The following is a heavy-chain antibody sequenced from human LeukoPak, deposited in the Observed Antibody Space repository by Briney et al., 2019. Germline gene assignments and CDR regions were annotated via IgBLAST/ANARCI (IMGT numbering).Heavy chain of an antibody. V-gene: IGHV4-31*03. CDR3: ARYGGNAHDY. D-gene: IGHD4-23*01. CDR2: IYYSGTT. J-gene: IGHJ4*02. Sequence: PSETLSLTCTVSGGSISSGDYYWSWIRQHPGKGLEWIGHIYYSGTTYYNPSLKSRVSISVDTSKNQFSLRLSSVTAADTAVYYCARYGGNAHDYWGQGTLVTVSS. CDR1: GGSISSGDYY.